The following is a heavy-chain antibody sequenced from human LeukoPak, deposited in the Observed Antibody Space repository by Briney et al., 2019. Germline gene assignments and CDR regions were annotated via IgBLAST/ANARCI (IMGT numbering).Heavy chain of an antibody. CDR1: GFTFSSYA. V-gene: IGHV3-23*01. CDR3: AKGGLRFLEWLLLPSYFDY. Sequence: GGSLRLSCAASGFTFSSYAMSWVRQAPGKGLEWVSAISGSGGSTYYADSVKGRFTISRDNSKNTLYLQMNSLRAEDTAVYYCAKGGLRFLEWLLLPSYFDYWGQGTLVTVSS. D-gene: IGHD3-3*01. CDR2: ISGSGGST. J-gene: IGHJ4*02.